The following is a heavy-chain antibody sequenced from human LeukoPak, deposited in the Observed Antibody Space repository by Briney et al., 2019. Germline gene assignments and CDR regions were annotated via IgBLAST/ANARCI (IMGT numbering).Heavy chain of an antibody. J-gene: IGHJ4*02. V-gene: IGHV3-20*04. CDR3: AKDLGRYRNNFFDY. D-gene: IGHD1-26*01. CDR2: INWNGGST. Sequence: PGGSLRLSCAASGFKFDDYGMSWVRQAPGKGLEWVSGINWNGGSTGYTDSVKGRFTISRDNAKNSLYLQMNSLRADDTAVYYCAKDLGRYRNNFFDYWGQGNLVTVSS. CDR1: GFKFDDYG.